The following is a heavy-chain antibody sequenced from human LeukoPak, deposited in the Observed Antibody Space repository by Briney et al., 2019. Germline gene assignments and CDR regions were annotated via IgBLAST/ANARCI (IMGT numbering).Heavy chain of an antibody. V-gene: IGHV4-4*09. D-gene: IGHD6-19*01. Sequence: SETLSLTCTVSGGSISSYYWSWIRQPPGQGLEWIGYIYTSGSTNYNPSLKSRVTISVDTSKNQFSLKLSSVTAADTAVYYCARVKTAVAGTGGWFDPWGQGTLVTVSS. CDR2: IYTSGST. J-gene: IGHJ5*02. CDR1: GGSISSYY. CDR3: ARVKTAVAGTGGWFDP.